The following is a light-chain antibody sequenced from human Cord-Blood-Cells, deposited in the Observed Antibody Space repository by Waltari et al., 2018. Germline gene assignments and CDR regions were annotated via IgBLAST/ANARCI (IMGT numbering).Light chain of an antibody. V-gene: IGKV1-33*01. J-gene: IGKJ3*01. CDR1: QDISNY. Sequence: EIQMTQSPSSLSASVGDRVTITCQASQDISNYLNWYQQKPGKAPKLLIYDASNLETGVPSRFSGSGSGTDFTFTISSLQPEDIATYYCQQYDNLPFTVGPGTKVDIK. CDR3: QQYDNLPFT. CDR2: DAS.